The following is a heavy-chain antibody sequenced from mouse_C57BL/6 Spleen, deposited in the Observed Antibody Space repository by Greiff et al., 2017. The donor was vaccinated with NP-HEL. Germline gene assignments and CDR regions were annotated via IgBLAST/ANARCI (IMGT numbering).Heavy chain of an antibody. CDR1: GYSFTDYN. CDR3: ARLDGPGLYAMDY. CDR2: INPNYGTT. D-gene: IGHD3-1*01. Sequence: EVKLMESGPELVKPGASVKISCKASGYSFTDYNMNWVKQSNGKSLEWIGEINPNYGTTSYNQKFKGKATLTVDQSSSTAYMQLNSLTSEDSAVYYCARLDGPGLYAMDYWGQGTSVTVSS. J-gene: IGHJ4*01. V-gene: IGHV1-39*01.